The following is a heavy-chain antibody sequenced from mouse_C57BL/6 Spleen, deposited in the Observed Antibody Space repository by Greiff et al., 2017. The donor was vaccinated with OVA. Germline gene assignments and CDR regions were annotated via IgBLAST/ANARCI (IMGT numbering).Heavy chain of an antibody. CDR1: GFNIKDYY. V-gene: IGHV14-2*01. CDR3: ARGAYYSNPYYFDY. J-gene: IGHJ2*01. CDR2: IDPEDGET. D-gene: IGHD2-5*01. Sequence: EVKLQESGAELVKPGASVKLSCTASGFNIKDYYMHWVKQRTEQGLAWIGRIDPEDGETKYAPKFQGKATITADTSSNTAYLQLSSLTSEDTAVYYCARGAYYSNPYYFDYWGQGTTLTVSS.